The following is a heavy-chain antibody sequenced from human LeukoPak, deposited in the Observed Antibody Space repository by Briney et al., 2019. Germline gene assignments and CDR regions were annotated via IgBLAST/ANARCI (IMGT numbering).Heavy chain of an antibody. CDR2: ISGDGRRT. V-gene: IGHV3-23*01. J-gene: IGHJ4*02. CDR1: GFTFRSYA. D-gene: IGHD2-2*01. CDR3: AACSRGTRAYAGSDY. Sequence: GGSLRLSCEASGFTFRSYAMGWVRQAPGKGLEWVSGISGDGRRTHYADSVKGRFTISRDSSKNTLDLQMNSLRAEDTAVYFCAACSRGTRAYAGSDYWGQGTLVTVSS.